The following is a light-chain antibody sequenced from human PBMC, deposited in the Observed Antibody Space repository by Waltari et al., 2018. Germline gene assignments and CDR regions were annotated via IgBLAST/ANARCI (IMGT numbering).Light chain of an antibody. J-gene: IGKJ1*01. Sequence: EIVMTQSPATLSVSPGERATLPCRASQSVSSNLAWYQQKPGQAPRLLIYGASTRATGIPARFSGSGSGTEFTLTITSMQSEDFAVYYCQQYNNWSWTFGQGTKVEIK. CDR1: QSVSSN. V-gene: IGKV3-15*01. CDR3: QQYNNWSWT. CDR2: GAS.